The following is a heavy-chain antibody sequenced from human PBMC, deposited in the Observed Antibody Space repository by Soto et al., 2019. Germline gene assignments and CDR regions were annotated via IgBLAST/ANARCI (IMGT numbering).Heavy chain of an antibody. CDR1: GGSISSSNW. CDR3: ARDLGYGSGWYFSPRWFDP. V-gene: IGHV4-4*02. CDR2: IYHSGST. Sequence: ETLSLTCAVSGGSISSSNWWSWARQPPGKGLEWIGEIYHSGSTNYNPSLKSRVTISVDKSKNQFSLKLSSVTAADTAVYYCARDLGYGSGWYFSPRWFDPWGQGTLVTVSS. D-gene: IGHD6-19*01. J-gene: IGHJ5*02.